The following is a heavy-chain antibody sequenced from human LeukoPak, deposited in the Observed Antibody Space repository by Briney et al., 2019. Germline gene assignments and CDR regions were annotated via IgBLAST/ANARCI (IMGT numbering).Heavy chain of an antibody. J-gene: IGHJ4*02. CDR2: ISSSSSYI. Sequence: GGSLRLSCTASGFTFSSYSMNWVRQAPGKGLEWVSSISSSSSYIYYADSVKGRFTISRDNAKNSLYLQMNSLRAEDTAVYYCASASGGVYFDYWGQGTLATVSS. D-gene: IGHD2-15*01. CDR3: ASASGGVYFDY. CDR1: GFTFSSYS. V-gene: IGHV3-21*01.